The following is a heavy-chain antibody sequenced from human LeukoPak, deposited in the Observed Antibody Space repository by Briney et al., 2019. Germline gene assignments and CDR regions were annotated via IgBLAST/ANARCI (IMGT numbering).Heavy chain of an antibody. Sequence: PGGSLRLSFAASGFTFDDYAMHWVRQAPGKGLEWVSLISWACGRAYYADSVKGRFSISRDNSKNYLHLQMNSLRPEDTALYYCGKDKVDGSGTFYFDYWGQGTLVTVSS. CDR2: ISWACGRA. D-gene: IGHD3-10*01. V-gene: IGHV3-43D*03. J-gene: IGHJ4*02. CDR1: GFTFDDYA. CDR3: GKDKVDGSGTFYFDY.